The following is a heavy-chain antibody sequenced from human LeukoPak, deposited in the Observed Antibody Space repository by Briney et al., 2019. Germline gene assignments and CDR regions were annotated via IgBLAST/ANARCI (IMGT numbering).Heavy chain of an antibody. Sequence: AGGSLRLSCAASGFSVSSNYMIWVRQAPGKGLEWVSVLYSAGSTYLTDSVKGRFTISRDNSKNTLYLQMNSLKPEETAVYYCASGGDPQWLVHGEYWGQGTLVTVSS. CDR3: ASGGDPQWLVHGEY. J-gene: IGHJ4*02. CDR1: GFSVSSNY. CDR2: LYSAGST. D-gene: IGHD6-19*01. V-gene: IGHV3-53*01.